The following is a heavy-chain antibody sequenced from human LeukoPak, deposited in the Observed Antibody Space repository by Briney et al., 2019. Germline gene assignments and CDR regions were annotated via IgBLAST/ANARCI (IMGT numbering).Heavy chain of an antibody. Sequence: GGSLRLSCAASGFTFSSYWMSWVRQAPGKGLEWVANIKQDESEKYYVDSVRGRFTISRDNANNSLYLRMNSLRAEDTAVYYCARDKIEGPTKLDYWGQGILVTVSS. J-gene: IGHJ4*02. CDR2: IKQDESEK. CDR1: GFTFSSYW. V-gene: IGHV3-7*01. D-gene: IGHD1-1*01. CDR3: ARDKIEGPTKLDY.